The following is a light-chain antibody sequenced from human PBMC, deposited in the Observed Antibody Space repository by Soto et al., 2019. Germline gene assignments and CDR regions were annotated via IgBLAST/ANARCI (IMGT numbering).Light chain of an antibody. Sequence: QSVLTQSASVSGCPGQSITISCTGTSSDVGSFNLVSWYQQHPGKAPKLMIYEVTKRPSGVSNRFSGSKSGNTASLTISGLQAEDVVDYYCWSYAGSSPSFYVFVSGTKDTVL. J-gene: IGLJ1*01. CDR3: WSYAGSSPSFYV. CDR1: SSDVGSFNL. CDR2: EVT. V-gene: IGLV2-23*02.